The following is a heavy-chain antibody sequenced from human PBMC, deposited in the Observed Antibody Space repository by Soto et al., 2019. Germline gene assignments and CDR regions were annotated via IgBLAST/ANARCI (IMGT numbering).Heavy chain of an antibody. V-gene: IGHV3-33*01. D-gene: IGHD1-26*01. Sequence: GGSLRLSCAASGFTFSSYGMHWVRQAPGKGLEWVAVIWYDGSNKYYADSVKGRFTISRDNSKNTLYLQMNSLRAEDTAVYYCAREDGKVGTNSAFDYWGLGALVTVSS. J-gene: IGHJ4*02. CDR1: GFTFSSYG. CDR2: IWYDGSNK. CDR3: AREDGKVGTNSAFDY.